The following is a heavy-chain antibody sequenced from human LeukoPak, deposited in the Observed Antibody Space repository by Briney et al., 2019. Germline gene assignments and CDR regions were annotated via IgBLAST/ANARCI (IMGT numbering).Heavy chain of an antibody. V-gene: IGHV3-23*01. J-gene: IGHJ4*02. CDR3: AKESKPYYYDSSGYDY. D-gene: IGHD3-22*01. CDR2: ISGSGGST. Sequence: GGSLRLSCAASGFTFDDYGMSWVRQAPGKGLEWVSAISGSGGSTYYADSVKGRFTISRDNSKNTLYLQMNSLRAEDTAVYYCAKESKPYYYDSSGYDYWGQGTLVTVSS. CDR1: GFTFDDYG.